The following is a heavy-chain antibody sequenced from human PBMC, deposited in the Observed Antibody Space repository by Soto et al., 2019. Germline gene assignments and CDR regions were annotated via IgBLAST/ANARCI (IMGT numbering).Heavy chain of an antibody. Sequence: NPSETLSLTCAVYGGSFSGYYWSWIRQPPGKGLEWIGEINHSGSTNYNPSLKSRVTISVDTSKNQFSLKLSSVTAADTAVYYCARGQRVGYYYYGMDVWGQGTTVTVSS. V-gene: IGHV4-34*01. CDR3: ARGQRVGYYYYGMDV. CDR1: GGSFSGYY. J-gene: IGHJ6*02. CDR2: INHSGST.